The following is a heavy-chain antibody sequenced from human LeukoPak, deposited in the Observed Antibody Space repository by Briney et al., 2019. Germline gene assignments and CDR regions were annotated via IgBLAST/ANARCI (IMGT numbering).Heavy chain of an antibody. J-gene: IGHJ5*02. CDR1: GGTFSSYA. V-gene: IGHV1-69*13. CDR2: IIPIFGTA. CDR3: ARSLAPTNIAAARRGWFDP. D-gene: IGHD6-13*01. Sequence: GASVKVSCKASGGTFSSYAISWVRQAPGQGLEWMGGIIPIFGTANYAQKFQGRVTITADESTSTAYMELSSLRSEDTAVYYCARSLAPTNIAAARRGWFDPWGQGTLVTVSS.